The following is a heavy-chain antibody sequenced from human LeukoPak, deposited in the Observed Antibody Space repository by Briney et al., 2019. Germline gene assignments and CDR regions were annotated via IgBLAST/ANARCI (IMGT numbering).Heavy chain of an antibody. CDR1: GGSMSSFY. CDR3: ARDPDILTGPRVAYFDY. V-gene: IGHV4-4*07. D-gene: IGHD3-9*01. CDR2: IYSSGST. J-gene: IGHJ4*02. Sequence: SETLSLTCTVSGGSMSSFYWSWIRQPAGKGLEWIGLIYSSGSTNNNPSLKSRVTMSVDTSRNQFSLKLTSVTAADTAVYYCARDPDILTGPRVAYFDYWGQGTLVTVSS.